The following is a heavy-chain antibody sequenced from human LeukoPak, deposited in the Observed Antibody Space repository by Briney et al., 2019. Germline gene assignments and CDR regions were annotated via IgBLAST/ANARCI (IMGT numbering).Heavy chain of an antibody. CDR2: ISSSSSTI. J-gene: IGHJ3*02. CDR1: GFTFSSYS. D-gene: IGHD6-19*01. Sequence: GGSLRLSCAASGFTFSSYSMNWVRQAPGKGLEWVSYISSSSSTIYYADSVKGRFTISRDNAKNSLYLQMNSLRAEDTAVYYCVGRSSSGWYFDAFDIWGQGKMVTVSS. CDR3: VGRSSSGWYFDAFDI. V-gene: IGHV3-48*04.